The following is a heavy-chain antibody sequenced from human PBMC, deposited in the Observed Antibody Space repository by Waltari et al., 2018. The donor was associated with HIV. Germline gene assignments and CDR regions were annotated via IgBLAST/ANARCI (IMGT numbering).Heavy chain of an antibody. Sequence: QVQLQESGPGLVKLSETLSLTCNVSGSSISSNSYYWAWIRQSPGKGLEWLGNIYYRWNTHNTESQKGCVIIAWSMSKNLFSLTLNLASAANKAVYYCAKGYYYDRTGYFVPHYYKYYGVDVWGQGTTVIVSS. CDR3: AKGYYYDRTGYFVPHYYKYYGVDV. D-gene: IGHD3-22*01. V-gene: IGHV4-39*01. J-gene: IGHJ6*02. CDR2: IYYRWNT. CDR1: GSSISSNSYY.